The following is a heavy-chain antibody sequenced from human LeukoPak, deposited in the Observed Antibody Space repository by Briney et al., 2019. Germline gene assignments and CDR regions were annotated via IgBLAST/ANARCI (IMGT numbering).Heavy chain of an antibody. CDR2: INWDGGST. J-gene: IGHJ4*02. Sequence: GGSLRLSCVASGFIFHDYTMHWVRHAQRKGLQWVSLINWDGGSTYYYASVKGRFTVSRDNSKNSLYLQMNSLRTEDTDCYYCATGDEDSPMNFYHWGQGTLVTVSS. CDR1: GFIFHDYT. CDR3: ATGDEDSPMNFYH. D-gene: IGHD5-18*01. V-gene: IGHV3-43*01.